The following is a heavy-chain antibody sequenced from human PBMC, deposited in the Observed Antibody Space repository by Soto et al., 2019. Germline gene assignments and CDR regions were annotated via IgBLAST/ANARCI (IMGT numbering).Heavy chain of an antibody. J-gene: IGHJ4*02. CDR1: GGSISSGGYY. Sequence: QVQLQESGPGLGKPSQTLSLTRTVSGGSISSGGYYLSLIRPHPGKGLEWIGYIYYSGSTYYNPSLKSRVTISVDTSKNQFSLKLSSVTAADTAVYYCARGGIAAAAPPDYWGQGTLVTVSS. D-gene: IGHD6-13*01. CDR2: IYYSGST. V-gene: IGHV4-31*03. CDR3: ARGGIAAAAPPDY.